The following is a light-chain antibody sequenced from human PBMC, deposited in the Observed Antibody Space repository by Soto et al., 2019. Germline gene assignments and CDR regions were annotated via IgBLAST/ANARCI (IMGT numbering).Light chain of an antibody. V-gene: IGLV2-23*01. CDR3: CSYASSGTYVV. Sequence: QSALTQPASVSGSPGQSITISCTGTSSNVGNYNLVSWYQQHPGKAPKLMIYEGTKRPSGVSNRFSGSRSGNTASLTISGLQAEDEADYYCCSYASSGTYVVFGGGTKLTVL. CDR2: EGT. CDR1: SSNVGNYNL. J-gene: IGLJ2*01.